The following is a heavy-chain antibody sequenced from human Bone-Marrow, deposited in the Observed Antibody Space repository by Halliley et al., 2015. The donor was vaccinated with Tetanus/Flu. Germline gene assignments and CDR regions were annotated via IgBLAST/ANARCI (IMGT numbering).Heavy chain of an antibody. J-gene: IGHJ4*02. CDR1: GFSFSNNA. D-gene: IGHD7-27*01. CDR2: ITHSGDNT. Sequence: SLRLSCAASGFSFSNNAMSWVRQAPGKGLEWVAGITHSGDNTYYADSVKGRFTISRDTSENMLYLRMNSLRADDTAVYYCAKDLWDWGSDYWGQGTLVTVSS. CDR3: AKDLWDWGSDY. V-gene: IGHV3-23*01.